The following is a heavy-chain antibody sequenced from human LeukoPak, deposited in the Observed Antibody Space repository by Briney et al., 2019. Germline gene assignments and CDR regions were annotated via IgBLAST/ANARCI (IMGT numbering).Heavy chain of an antibody. CDR3: AKDRNSEYFDY. D-gene: IGHD1-26*01. CDR2: ISGSGGST. CDR1: GFTFSSYA. V-gene: IGHV3-23*01. Sequence: GASLRLPCAASGFTFSSYAMSWVRQAPGKGLEWVSAISGSGGSTYYADSVKGRFTISRDNSKNTLYLQMNSLRAEDTAVYYCAKDRNSEYFDYWGQGTLVTVSS. J-gene: IGHJ4*02.